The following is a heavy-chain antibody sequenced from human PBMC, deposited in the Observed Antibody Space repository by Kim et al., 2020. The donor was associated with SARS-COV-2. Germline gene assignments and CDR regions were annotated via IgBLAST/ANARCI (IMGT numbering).Heavy chain of an antibody. CDR2: ISYDGSNK. V-gene: IGHV3-30*18. Sequence: GGSLRLSCAASGFTFSSYGMHWVRQAPGKGLEWVAVISYDGSNKYYADSVKGRFTISRDNSKNTLYLQMNSLRAEDTAVYYCAKDLRYSSGAGDYYGMDVWGQGTTVTVSS. CDR3: AKDLRYSSGAGDYYGMDV. J-gene: IGHJ6*02. D-gene: IGHD6-19*01. CDR1: GFTFSSYG.